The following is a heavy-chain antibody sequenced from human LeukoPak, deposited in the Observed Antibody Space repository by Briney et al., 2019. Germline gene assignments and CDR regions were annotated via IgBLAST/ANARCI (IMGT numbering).Heavy chain of an antibody. CDR2: ISWNSGSI. Sequence: GRSLRLSCAASGFTFDDYAMHWVRQAPGKGLEWVSGISWNSGSIGYADSVKGRFTISRDNAKNSLYLQMNSLRADDTALYYCAKGLWSTAYYYYYYGMDVWGQGTTVTVSS. CDR3: AKGLWSTAYYYYYYGMDV. D-gene: IGHD1-1*01. V-gene: IGHV3-9*01. CDR1: GFTFDDYA. J-gene: IGHJ6*02.